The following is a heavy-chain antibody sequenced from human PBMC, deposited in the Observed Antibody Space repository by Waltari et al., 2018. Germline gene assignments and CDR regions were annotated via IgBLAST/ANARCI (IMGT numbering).Heavy chain of an antibody. CDR3: ARVAAAGRKDAFDI. Sequence: QVPLVQPAAEVKKPGASVKVSCKASGYTFTVYYMHWVRQAPGQGLEWMGWINPNSGGTNYAQKFQGWVNMTRDTSISTAYMELSRLRSDDTAVYYCARVAAAGRKDAFDIWGQGTMVNVSS. D-gene: IGHD6-13*01. J-gene: IGHJ3*02. V-gene: IGHV1-2*04. CDR1: GYTFTVYY. CDR2: INPNSGGT.